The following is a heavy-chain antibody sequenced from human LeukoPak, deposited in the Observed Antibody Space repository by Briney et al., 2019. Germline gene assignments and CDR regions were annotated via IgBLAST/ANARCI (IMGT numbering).Heavy chain of an antibody. CDR1: GYTFTNYG. D-gene: IGHD2-15*01. Sequence: ASVKVSCKASGYTFTNYGISWVRQAPGQGLEWMGWISAYNGNTNYAQKLQGRVTMTTDTSTSTAYVELRSLGSDDTAVYYCAREGRRGGSCYTYWGQGTLVTVSS. CDR2: ISAYNGNT. CDR3: AREGRRGGSCYTY. J-gene: IGHJ4*02. V-gene: IGHV1-18*01.